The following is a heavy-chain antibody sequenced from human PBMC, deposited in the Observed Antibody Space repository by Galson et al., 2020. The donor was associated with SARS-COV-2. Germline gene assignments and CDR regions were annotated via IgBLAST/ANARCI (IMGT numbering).Heavy chain of an antibody. J-gene: IGHJ4*02. CDR3: TRDRYGDYLVDF. CDR2: ISSSGINI. V-gene: IGHV3-48*02. Sequence: GSLRLSCAASGFTFSSYSMNWVRQAPGKGLEWLSYISSSGINIYYADSVKGRFTISRDNGQNSLHLQMNSLREEDTAVYYCTRDRYGDYLVDFWGQGTLVTVAS. CDR1: GFTFSSYS. D-gene: IGHD4-17*01.